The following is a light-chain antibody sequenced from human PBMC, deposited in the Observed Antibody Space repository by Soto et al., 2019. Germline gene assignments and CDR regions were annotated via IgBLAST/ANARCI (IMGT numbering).Light chain of an antibody. J-gene: IGLJ1*01. Sequence: QSALTQPASVSGSPGQSITISCTGTSSDVGTYTYVSWYQQHPGKAPKLMIYEVSNRPSGVSNRFSGSKSGNTASLTISGLQAEDEADYYCSSYTGSSSLYVFGTGTKGTVL. CDR3: SSYTGSSSLYV. CDR1: SSDVGTYTY. V-gene: IGLV2-14*01. CDR2: EVS.